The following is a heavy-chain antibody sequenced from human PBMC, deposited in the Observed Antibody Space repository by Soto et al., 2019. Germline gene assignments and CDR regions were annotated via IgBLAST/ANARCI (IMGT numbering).Heavy chain of an antibody. CDR3: ASLEGQY. V-gene: IGHV4-38-2*01. CDR2: IYHSGST. D-gene: IGHD3-3*01. Sequence: NPSETLSLTCAVSGYSISSGYYWGWIRQPPGKGLEWIGSIYHSGSTYYNPSLKSRVTISVDTSKNQFSLKLSSVTAADTAVYYCASLEGQYWGQGTLVTVSS. CDR1: GYSISSGYY. J-gene: IGHJ4*02.